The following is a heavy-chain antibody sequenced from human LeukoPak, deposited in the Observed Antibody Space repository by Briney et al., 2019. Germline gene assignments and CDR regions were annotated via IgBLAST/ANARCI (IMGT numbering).Heavy chain of an antibody. CDR2: ISSSGST. V-gene: IGHV4-61*02. Sequence: SQTLSLTCTVSGDSISSGNYYWSWIRQPAGKGLEWIGRISSSGSTNYNPSLKSRVTISVDTSKNQFSLKLSSVTAADTAVYYCARDFSIGPAEEVTMKNYFDYWGQGTLVTVSS. CDR1: GDSISSGNYY. CDR3: ARDFSIGPAEEVTMKNYFDY. J-gene: IGHJ4*02. D-gene: IGHD3-22*01.